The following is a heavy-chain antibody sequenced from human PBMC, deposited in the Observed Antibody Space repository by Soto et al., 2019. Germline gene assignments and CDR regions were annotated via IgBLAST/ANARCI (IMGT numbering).Heavy chain of an antibody. CDR2: VYPGDSDT. J-gene: IGHJ3*02. CDR1: GYSFTSYW. D-gene: IGHD3-22*01. CDR3: ARRLGYYCDSSGHPGEAFDI. V-gene: IGHV5-51*01. Sequence: RGESLKISCKGSGYSFTSYWIGWVRQMPGKGLEWMGIVYPGDSDTRYSPSFQGQVTISADKSISTAYLQWSSLKASDTAMYYCARRLGYYCDSSGHPGEAFDIRGPGTTVT.